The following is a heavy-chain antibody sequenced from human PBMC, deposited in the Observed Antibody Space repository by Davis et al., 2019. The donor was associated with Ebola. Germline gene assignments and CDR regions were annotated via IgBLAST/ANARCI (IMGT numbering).Heavy chain of an antibody. CDR2: IMPMFGIV. CDR3: ASPQRSSTSRPDYYYGMDV. Sequence: SVKVSCKPSGGTFTNNAITWVRQAPGQGLEWMGGIMPMFGIVNYAQKFQGKVTISADESTTTAYLELSSLRSEDTAVYYCASPQRSSTSRPDYYYGMDVWGQGTTVTVSS. J-gene: IGHJ6*02. CDR1: GGTFTNNA. D-gene: IGHD2-2*01. V-gene: IGHV1-69*13.